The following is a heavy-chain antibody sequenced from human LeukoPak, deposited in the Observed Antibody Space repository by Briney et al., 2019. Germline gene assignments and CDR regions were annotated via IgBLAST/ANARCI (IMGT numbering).Heavy chain of an antibody. D-gene: IGHD3-3*01. J-gene: IGHJ5*02. CDR3: AKDGGITIFGVVTYNWFDP. V-gene: IGHV3-30*02. CDR2: IWYDGSNK. Sequence: GGSLRLSCAASGFTFSSYGMHWVRQAPGKGLEWVAVIWYDGSNKYYADSVKGRFTISRDNSKNTLYLQMNSLRAEDTAVYYCAKDGGITIFGVVTYNWFDPWGQGTLVTVSS. CDR1: GFTFSSYG.